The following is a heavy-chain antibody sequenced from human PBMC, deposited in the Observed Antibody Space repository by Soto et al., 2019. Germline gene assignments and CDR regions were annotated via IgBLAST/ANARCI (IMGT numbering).Heavy chain of an antibody. CDR1: GFTFSSYG. Sequence: GGSLRLSCAASGFTFSSYGMHWVRQAPGKGLEWVAVISYDGSNKYYADSVKGRFTISRDNSKNTLYLQMNSLRAEDTAVYYCAKEAYXRSXNWXXXXXDYWGXGTXVTVSS. V-gene: IGHV3-30*18. D-gene: IGHD1-1*01. CDR3: AKEAYXRSXNWXXXXXDY. CDR2: ISYDGSNK. J-gene: IGHJ4*02.